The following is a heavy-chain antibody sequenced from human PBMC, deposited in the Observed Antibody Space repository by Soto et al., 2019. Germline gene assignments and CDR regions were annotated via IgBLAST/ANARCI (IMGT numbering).Heavy chain of an antibody. CDR1: GGSISSYY. D-gene: IGHD2-8*01. V-gene: IGHV4-59*01. CDR2: IYYSGST. CDR3: ASVRTNGVLVFDY. Sequence: SETLSLTCTVSGGSISSYYWSWIRQPPGKGLEWIGYIYYSGSTNYNPSLKSRVTISVDTSKNQFSLKLSSVTAADTAVYYCASVRTNGVLVFDYWGQGTLVTVSS. J-gene: IGHJ4*02.